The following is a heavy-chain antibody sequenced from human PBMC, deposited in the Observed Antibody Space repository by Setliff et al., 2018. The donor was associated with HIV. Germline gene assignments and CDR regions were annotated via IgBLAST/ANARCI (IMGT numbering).Heavy chain of an antibody. D-gene: IGHD6-6*01. CDR1: GGSFSGYY. CDR2: INHVGIT. Sequence: KTSETLSLTCAVHGGSFSGYYRSWIRQSPGKGLGWIGEINHVGITNYNPSLKSRVTISVDTSKNQFSLKLNSVTAADTALYYCARSSSSSCRFDYWGQGTPVTVS. CDR3: ARSSSSSCRFDY. V-gene: IGHV4-34*01. J-gene: IGHJ4*02.